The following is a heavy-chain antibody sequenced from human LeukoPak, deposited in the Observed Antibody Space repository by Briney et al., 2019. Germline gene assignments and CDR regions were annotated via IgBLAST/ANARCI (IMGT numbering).Heavy chain of an antibody. CDR3: AKDLVTGSLDY. V-gene: IGHV1-18*01. Sequence: ASVKVSCKASGYTFTSYGISWVRQAPGQGLEWMGWIIAYNGNTNYAQKLQGRVTMTTDTSTSTAYMELRSLRAEDTAIYYCAKDLVTGSLDYWGQGTLVTVSS. J-gene: IGHJ4*02. CDR2: IIAYNGNT. D-gene: IGHD3-10*01. CDR1: GYTFTSYG.